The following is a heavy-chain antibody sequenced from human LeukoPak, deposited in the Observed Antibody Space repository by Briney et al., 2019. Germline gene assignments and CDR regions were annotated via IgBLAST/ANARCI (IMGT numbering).Heavy chain of an antibody. V-gene: IGHV1-18*01. Sequence: ASVKVSCKASGYTFTSYGISWVRQAPGQGLEWMGWISAYNGNTNYAQKLQGRVTMTTDTSTSTAYMELRSPRSDDTAVYYCARDRTGFLEWSYDPWGQGTLVTVSS. J-gene: IGHJ5*02. D-gene: IGHD3-3*01. CDR1: GYTFTSYG. CDR3: ARDRTGFLEWSYDP. CDR2: ISAYNGNT.